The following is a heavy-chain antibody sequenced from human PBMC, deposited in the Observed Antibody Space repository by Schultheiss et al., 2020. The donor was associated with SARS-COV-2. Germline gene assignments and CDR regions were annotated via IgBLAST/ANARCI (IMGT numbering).Heavy chain of an antibody. J-gene: IGHJ3*02. V-gene: IGHV4-59*12. CDR3: ARVEVVPAAMWIHDAFDI. Sequence: SQTLSLTCAVYGGSFSGYYWSWIRQPPGKGLEWIGYIYYSGSTNYNPSLKSRVTISVDTSKNQFSLRLTSVTAADTAVYYCARVEVVPAAMWIHDAFDIWGQGTMVTVSS. CDR1: GGSFSGYY. D-gene: IGHD5-18*01. CDR2: IYYSGST.